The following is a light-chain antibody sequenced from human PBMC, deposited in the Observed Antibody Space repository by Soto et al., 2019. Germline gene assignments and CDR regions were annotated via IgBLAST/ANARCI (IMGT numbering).Light chain of an antibody. CDR3: EMYNKRPQA. CDR1: QSVSID. CDR2: GAS. Sequence: EIVMTQSPATVPVSPGERVTLSCRASQSVSIDLAWYQQKPGQAPRLLIYGASTRATDIPPSFTGSGSGKEYSVTKRCLQSEDKAVHFCEMYNKRPQAFGQGTKVDIK. V-gene: IGKV3-15*01. J-gene: IGKJ1*01.